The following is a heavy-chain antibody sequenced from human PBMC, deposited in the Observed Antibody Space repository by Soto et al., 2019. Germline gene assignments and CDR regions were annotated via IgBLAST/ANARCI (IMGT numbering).Heavy chain of an antibody. V-gene: IGHV1-46*01. CDR3: ARDPPAVRFDY. CDR2: IDPSGGST. J-gene: IGHJ4*02. CDR1: GYTFTSYY. Sequence: QVQLVQSGAEVKKPGASVKVSCKASGYTFTSYYIHWVRQAPGQGLEWMGIIDPSGGSTTYAQRFKGRVSMTSDTSTSTVYMELSSLRSEDTAVYYCARDPPAVRFDYWGQGTLVTVSS. D-gene: IGHD3-10*01.